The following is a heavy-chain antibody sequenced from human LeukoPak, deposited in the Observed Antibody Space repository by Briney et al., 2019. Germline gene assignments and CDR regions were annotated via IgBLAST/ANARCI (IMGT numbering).Heavy chain of an antibody. V-gene: IGHV3-30*03. CDR1: GFTFSSYG. CDR3: ARERSDSSGWYVFDY. Sequence: GGPLRLSCAASGFTFSSYGMHWVRQAPGKGLEWVASISYDGNNKYYADSVKGRFTISRDDSKNTLYLQTNSLRAEDTAVLYCARERSDSSGWYVFDYWGQGTLVTVSS. J-gene: IGHJ4*02. CDR2: ISYDGNNK. D-gene: IGHD6-19*01.